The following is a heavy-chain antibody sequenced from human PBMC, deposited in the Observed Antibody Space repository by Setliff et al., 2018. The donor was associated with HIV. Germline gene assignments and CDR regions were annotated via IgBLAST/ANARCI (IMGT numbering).Heavy chain of an antibody. CDR2: IYPNSGGT. J-gene: IGHJ6*03. CDR3: ARESTVVLGDDVDNYHYSYMDV. V-gene: IGHV1-2*06. Sequence: GASVKVSCKASGYTFTAYYIHWVRQAPGQGLEWMGRIYPNSGGTNFAQKFQGRVTMTRDTSISTAYMELSRLTSDDTAMYFCARESTVVLGDDVDNYHYSYMDVWVKGTTVTVSS. CDR1: GYTFTAYY. D-gene: IGHD3-16*01.